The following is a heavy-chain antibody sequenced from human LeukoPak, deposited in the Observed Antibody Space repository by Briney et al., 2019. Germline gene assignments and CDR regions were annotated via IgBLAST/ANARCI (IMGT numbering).Heavy chain of an antibody. J-gene: IGHJ4*02. CDR3: TTETYQFSSGWSFDY. CDR1: GFTFSSYW. CDR2: IKSKTDAGTT. V-gene: IGHV3-15*01. Sequence: GGSLRLSCAASGFTFSSYWMSWVRQAPGKGLEWVGRIKSKTDAGTTDYAAPVKGRFTISRDDSKNTLYLQMNSLKTEDTAVYYCTTETYQFSSGWSFDYWGQGTLVTVSS. D-gene: IGHD6-19*01.